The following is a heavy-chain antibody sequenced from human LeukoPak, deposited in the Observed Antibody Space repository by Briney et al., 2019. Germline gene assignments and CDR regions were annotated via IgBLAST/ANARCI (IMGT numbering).Heavy chain of an antibody. CDR2: TYYRSKWYN. CDR1: GDSVSSNSAA. V-gene: IGHV6-1*01. D-gene: IGHD5-18*01. J-gene: IGHJ4*02. CDR3: ARGVYSYGYDY. Sequence: SQTLSLTCAISGDSVSSNSAAWNWIWQSPSRGLEWLGGTYYRSKWYNDYAVSVKSRITINPDTSKNQFSLQLNSVTPEDTAAYYCARGVYSYGYDYWGQGTLVTVSS.